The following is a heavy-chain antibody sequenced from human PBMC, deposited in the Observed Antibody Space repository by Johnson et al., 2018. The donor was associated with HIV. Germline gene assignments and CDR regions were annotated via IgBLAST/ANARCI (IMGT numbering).Heavy chain of an antibody. Sequence: QVQLVESGGGVVQPGRSLRLSCAASGFTFSNYGMHWVRQAPGKGLAWVAVIWFDGSNKYYADSVKGRFTISRDNSKNTLYLQMDSLRAEDTAVYYCAKEAITMEVDIWGQGTTVTVSS. CDR3: AKEAITMEVDI. CDR1: GFTFSNYG. V-gene: IGHV3-33*06. D-gene: IGHD3-10*01. CDR2: IWFDGSNK. J-gene: IGHJ3*02.